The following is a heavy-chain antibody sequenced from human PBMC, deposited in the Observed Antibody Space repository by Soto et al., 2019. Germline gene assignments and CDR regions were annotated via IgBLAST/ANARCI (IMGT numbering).Heavy chain of an antibody. D-gene: IGHD3-10*01. CDR2: INHSGST. CDR3: ARGWVGFRGHRPRVGNWFDP. J-gene: IGHJ5*02. V-gene: IGHV4-34*01. Sequence: SETLSLTCAVYGGSFSGYYWSWIRQPPGKGLEWIGEINHSGSTNYNPSLKSRVTISVDTSKNQFSLKLSSVTAADTAVYYCARGWVGFRGHRPRVGNWFDPWGQGTPVTVSS. CDR1: GGSFSGYY.